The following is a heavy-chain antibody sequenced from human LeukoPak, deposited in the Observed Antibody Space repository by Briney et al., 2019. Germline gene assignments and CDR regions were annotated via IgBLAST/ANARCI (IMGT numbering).Heavy chain of an antibody. CDR2: MNPKRCST. CDR3: PRRNTIMVAGLDY. CDR1: GYTFTSYG. D-gene: IGHD5-24*01. V-gene: IGHV1-8*01. Sequence: ASVTVSFMASGYTFTSYGSHWVGQATGQGLAWMGWMNPKRCSTGYAQKFQGRLTMPRHTSISTAFMELNSLRSGDTAVYYFPRRNTIMVAGLDYWGQGTLVTVSS. J-gene: IGHJ4*02.